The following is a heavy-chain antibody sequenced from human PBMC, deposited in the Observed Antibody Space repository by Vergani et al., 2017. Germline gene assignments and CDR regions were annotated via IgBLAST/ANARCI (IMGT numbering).Heavy chain of an antibody. CDR1: GYTFTGYY. J-gene: IGHJ5*02. Sequence: QVQLVQSGAEVKKPGASVKVSCKASGYTFTGYYMHWVRQAPGQGLEGMGWINPNSGGTNYAQKFQGRVTMTRETSISTAYMELSRLRSDDTAVYYCAKVHGSGSYAWFDPWGQGTLVTVSS. CDR2: INPNSGGT. CDR3: AKVHGSGSYAWFDP. V-gene: IGHV1-2*02. D-gene: IGHD3-10*01.